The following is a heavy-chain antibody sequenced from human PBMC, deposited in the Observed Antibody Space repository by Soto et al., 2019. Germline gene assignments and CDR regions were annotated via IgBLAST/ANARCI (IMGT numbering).Heavy chain of an antibody. CDR2: IIPMSGRP. Sequence: GASVEVSCNASGGSFHSYAISWVRQAPGQGLEWMGGIIPMSGRPNYAQRFQGKVTISADKFTSTVFMEVHSLTYEDTAVYYCARRGRESANWFDPWGQGTLVTVSS. J-gene: IGHJ5*02. CDR1: GGSFHSYA. V-gene: IGHV1-69*06. CDR3: ARRGRESANWFDP.